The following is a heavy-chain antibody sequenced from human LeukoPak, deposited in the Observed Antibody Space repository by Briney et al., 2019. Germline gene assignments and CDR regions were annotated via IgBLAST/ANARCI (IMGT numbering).Heavy chain of an antibody. CDR3: ARGGSCSGGSCFLPFDY. D-gene: IGHD2-15*01. CDR1: GFTVSSDY. Sequence: PGGSLRLSCAVSGFTVSSDYMSWVRQAPGKGLEWVSVIYTSGTTYYADSVKGRFTISRDNAKNSLYLQMNSLRGEDTAVYYCARGGSCSGGSCFLPFDYWGQGTLVTVSS. J-gene: IGHJ4*02. CDR2: IYTSGTT. V-gene: IGHV3-66*01.